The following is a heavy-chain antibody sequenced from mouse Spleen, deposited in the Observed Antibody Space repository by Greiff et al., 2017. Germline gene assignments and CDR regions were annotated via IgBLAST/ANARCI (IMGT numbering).Heavy chain of an antibody. CDR1: GYTFTDYN. CDR3: ARPFGYGYAMDY. Sequence: EVQLKESGPELVKPGASVKMSCKASGYTFTDYNMHWVKQSHGKRLEWIGYINPNNGGTSYNQKFKGKATLTVNKSSSTAYMELRSLTSEDSAVYYCARPFGYGYAMDYWGQGTSVTVSS. J-gene: IGHJ4*01. V-gene: IGHV1-22*01. CDR2: INPNNGGT. D-gene: IGHD1-2*01.